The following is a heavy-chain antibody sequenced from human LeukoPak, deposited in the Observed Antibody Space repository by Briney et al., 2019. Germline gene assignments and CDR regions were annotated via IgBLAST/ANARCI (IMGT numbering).Heavy chain of an antibody. J-gene: IGHJ5*02. Sequence: PSETLSLTCAVYGGSFSGYYWSWIRQPPGKGLEWIGEINHSGSTNYNPSLKSRVTISLDTSKNQFSLKLSAVTAADTAVYYCARLATLSTVAARGRTWFDAWGQGTLVTVSS. CDR2: INHSGST. CDR3: ARLATLSTVAARGRTWFDA. V-gene: IGHV4-34*01. D-gene: IGHD6-6*01. CDR1: GGSFSGYY.